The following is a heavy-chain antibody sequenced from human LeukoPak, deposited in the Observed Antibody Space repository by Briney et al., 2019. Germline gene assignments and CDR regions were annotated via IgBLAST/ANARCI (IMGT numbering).Heavy chain of an antibody. Sequence: SETLSLTCTVYGGSFSGYYWSWIRQSPGKGLEWIGEINHTGTTNSNPSLGSRLTLSVDSSKNQFSLKLTSVTAADTGVYYCARGDSNSFEYLYYMHVWRKGPTVTVPS. CDR2: INHTGTT. D-gene: IGHD4-11*01. V-gene: IGHV4-34*01. CDR1: GGSFSGYY. J-gene: IGHJ6*03. CDR3: ARGDSNSFEYLYYMHV.